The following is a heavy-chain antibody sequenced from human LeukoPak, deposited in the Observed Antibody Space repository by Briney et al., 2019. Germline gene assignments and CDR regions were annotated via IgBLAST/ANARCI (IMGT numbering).Heavy chain of an antibody. D-gene: IGHD1-1*01. J-gene: IGHJ4*02. CDR1: GGSISSYY. Sequence: SETLSLTCTVSGGSISSYYWSWIRQPPGKGLEWIGYIYYSGSTNYNPSLKSRVTISVDTSKNQFSLKLSSVTAADAAVYYCARQTRTGHFDYWGQGTLVTVSS. V-gene: IGHV4-59*01. CDR2: IYYSGST. CDR3: ARQTRTGHFDY.